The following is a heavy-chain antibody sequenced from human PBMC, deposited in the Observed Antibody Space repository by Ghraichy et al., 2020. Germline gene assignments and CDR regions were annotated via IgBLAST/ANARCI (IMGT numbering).Heavy chain of an antibody. D-gene: IGHD5-18*01. CDR2: IIPIFGTP. J-gene: IGHJ4*02. V-gene: IGHV1-69*13. CDR1: GGTFSSYA. Sequence: SVKVSCKASGGTFSSYAISWVRQAPGQGLEWMGGIIPIFGTPNYAQKFQGRVTITADEATSTAYMELSSLRSEDTAVYYCARGDWDTDMGPLLDYWGQGTLVTVSS. CDR3: ARGDWDTDMGPLLDY.